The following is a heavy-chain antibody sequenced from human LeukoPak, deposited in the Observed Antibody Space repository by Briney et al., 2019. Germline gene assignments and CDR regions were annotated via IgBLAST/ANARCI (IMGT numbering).Heavy chain of an antibody. CDR1: GFTVSSYY. D-gene: IGHD6-6*01. CDR3: ARGSSNVAARNNWFDP. J-gene: IGHJ5*02. V-gene: IGHV3-66*01. CDR2: IYNSGNT. Sequence: GGSLRLSCAASGFTVSSYYMSWVRQAPGKGLEWVSIIYNSGNTYYADSVKGRFTISRDNGKKSLYLQMNSLRAEDTAVYFCARGSSNVAARNNWFDPWGQGTLVTVSS.